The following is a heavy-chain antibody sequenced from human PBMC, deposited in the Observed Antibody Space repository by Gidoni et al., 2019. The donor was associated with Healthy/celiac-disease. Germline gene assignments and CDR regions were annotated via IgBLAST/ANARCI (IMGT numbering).Heavy chain of an antibody. V-gene: IGHV4-59*01. D-gene: IGHD3-10*01. CDR3: ARVGVLWFGELSYYFDY. J-gene: IGHJ4*02. CDR1: GGSISSYY. CDR2: IYYSGST. Sequence: QVQLQESGPGLVKPSETLPLTCTVSGGSISSYYWSWIRQPPGKGLEWIGYIYYSGSTNYNPSLKSRVTISVDTSKNQFSLKLSSVTAADTAVYYCARVGVLWFGELSYYFDYWGQGTLVTVSS.